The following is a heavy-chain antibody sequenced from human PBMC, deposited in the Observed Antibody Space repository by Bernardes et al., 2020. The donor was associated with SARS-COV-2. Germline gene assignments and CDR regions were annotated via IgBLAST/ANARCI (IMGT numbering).Heavy chain of an antibody. D-gene: IGHD1-1*01. CDR1: GFTFDAYA. Sequence: GGSLRLSCAVSGFTFDAYAMAWVRQAPGKGLEWVSGIAGPGDNPYYIHSVRGRFTISRDRYKSMMYLQMHSLRVEDTAVYYCAKCSGAWHDSFFDSWGQGTLVTVSS. J-gene: IGHJ4*02. V-gene: IGHV3-23*01. CDR2: IAGPGDNP. CDR3: AKCSGAWHDSFFDS.